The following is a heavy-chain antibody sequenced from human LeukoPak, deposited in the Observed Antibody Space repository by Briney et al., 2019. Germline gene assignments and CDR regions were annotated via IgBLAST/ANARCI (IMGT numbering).Heavy chain of an antibody. CDR3: ARDQSHGSGFRFDY. Sequence: PGGSLRLSCAASRFSFSSYGMHWVRQTPGKGLEWVAVIYNDGNKKYYADSVKGRFTISRDNSRNTLYLQMNSLRPEDTAVYYCARDQSHGSGFRFDYWGQGTRVTVSS. J-gene: IGHJ4*02. V-gene: IGHV3-33*01. CDR2: IYNDGNKK. CDR1: RFSFSSYG. D-gene: IGHD3-10*01.